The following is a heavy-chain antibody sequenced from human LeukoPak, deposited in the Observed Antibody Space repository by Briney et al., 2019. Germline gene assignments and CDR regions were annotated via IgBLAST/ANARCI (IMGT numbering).Heavy chain of an antibody. J-gene: IGHJ6*03. CDR3: ARGGVYMSAAWYRRDYYNMNA. D-gene: IGHD6-13*01. Sequence: PSETLSLTCAVSGGSFSGYYLTWFRQSASKGLEWLGEINLRGSTTYHPSHKSRVSFSLHPSKSQVSLRLHSVTAADTAVHYCARGGVYMSAAWYRRDYYNMNAGGTGTAVTASS. CDR2: INLRGST. CDR1: GGSFSGYY. V-gene: IGHV4-34*01.